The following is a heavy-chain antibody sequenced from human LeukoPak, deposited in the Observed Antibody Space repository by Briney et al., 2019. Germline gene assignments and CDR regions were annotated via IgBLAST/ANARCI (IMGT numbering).Heavy chain of an antibody. Sequence: GASVKVSCKASGYTFTSYYMHWVRQAPGQGLEWMGIINPNSGGTKYAQKFQGRVTITRNTSISTAYMGLSSLRSEDTAVYYCARGLGYCSGGSCFRGTHFDYWGQGTLVTVSS. V-gene: IGHV1-2*02. CDR3: ARGLGYCSGGSCFRGTHFDY. CDR2: INPNSGGT. CDR1: GYTFTSYY. D-gene: IGHD2-15*01. J-gene: IGHJ4*02.